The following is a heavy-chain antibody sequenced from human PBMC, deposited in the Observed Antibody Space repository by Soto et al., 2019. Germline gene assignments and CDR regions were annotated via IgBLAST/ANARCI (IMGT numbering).Heavy chain of an antibody. CDR2: INAGNGNT. J-gene: IGHJ4*02. Sequence: ASVKVSCKASGYAFTWFNIHWVRQAPGQRLEWMGWINAGNGNTKYSQKFQERVTISRDMSTSTACMELSSLRPEDTAVYYCAADVGGYIYGFARHWGPGTLVTVSS. D-gene: IGHD4-17*01. CDR3: AADVGGYIYGFARH. V-gene: IGHV1-3*01. CDR1: GYAFTWFN.